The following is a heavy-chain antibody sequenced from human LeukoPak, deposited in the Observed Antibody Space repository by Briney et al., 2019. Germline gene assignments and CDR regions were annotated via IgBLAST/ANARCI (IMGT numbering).Heavy chain of an antibody. CDR1: GGSFSGYY. CDR2: INHSGST. Sequence: SETLSLTCAVYGGSFSGYYWSWICQPPGKGLEWIGEINHSGSTDYNPSLKSRVTISVDTSKSQFSLKLSSVTAADTAVYYCARGGGERGYYFDYWGQGTLVTVSS. J-gene: IGHJ4*02. V-gene: IGHV4-34*01. D-gene: IGHD3-16*01. CDR3: ARGGGERGYYFDY.